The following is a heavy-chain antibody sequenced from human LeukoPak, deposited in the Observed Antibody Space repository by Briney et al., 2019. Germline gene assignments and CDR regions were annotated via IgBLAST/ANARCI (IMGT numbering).Heavy chain of an antibody. V-gene: IGHV3-9*01. CDR3: ARDPTRYLRYGYFDY. CDR1: GFTFDDYA. Sequence: SLRLSCAASGFTFDDYAMHWVRQAPGKGLEWVSGISWNSGSIGYADSVKGRFTISRDDAKNSVYLQMHSLRAEDTAIYYCARDPTRYLRYGYFDYWGQGAQVTVSS. J-gene: IGHJ4*02. CDR2: ISWNSGSI. D-gene: IGHD4-17*01.